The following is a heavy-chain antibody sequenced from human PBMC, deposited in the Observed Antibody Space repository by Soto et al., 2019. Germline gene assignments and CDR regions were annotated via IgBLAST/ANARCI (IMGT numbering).Heavy chain of an antibody. V-gene: IGHV1-3*01. CDR3: ARGPPPYSSGWYGDY. Sequence: ASVKVSCKASGYTFTGYVMHWVRQAPGQRLEWMGWINAGNGNTKYSQKFQGRVTFARDTSAGTAHMELRSLTSEDTALFYCARGPPPYSSGWYGDYWGQGTLVTVSS. CDR2: INAGNGNT. J-gene: IGHJ4*02. D-gene: IGHD6-19*01. CDR1: GYTFTGYV.